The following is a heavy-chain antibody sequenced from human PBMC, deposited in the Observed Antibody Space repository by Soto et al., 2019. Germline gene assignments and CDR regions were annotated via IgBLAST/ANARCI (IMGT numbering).Heavy chain of an antibody. Sequence: QVQLVESGGGVVQPGRSLRLSCAASGFTFSSYGMHWVRQAPGKGLEWVAVIWYDGSNKYYADSVKGRFTISRDNSKNTLYLQVNSLRAEDKAVYYCARNYDAFDIWGQGKMVTVSS. D-gene: IGHD1-7*01. CDR3: ARNYDAFDI. CDR2: IWYDGSNK. J-gene: IGHJ3*02. CDR1: GFTFSSYG. V-gene: IGHV3-33*01.